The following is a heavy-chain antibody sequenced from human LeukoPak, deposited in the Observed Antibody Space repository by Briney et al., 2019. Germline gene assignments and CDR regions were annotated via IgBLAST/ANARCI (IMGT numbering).Heavy chain of an antibody. Sequence: GGSLRLSCAASGFTFSDYYMSWIRQAPGKGLEWVSYISSSGSTIYYADSVKGRFTISRDNAKNSLYLQMNSLRAEDTAVYYRARVGLRFLEWLLPGHFDYWGQGTLVTVSS. CDR1: GFTFSDYY. CDR2: ISSSGSTI. CDR3: ARVGLRFLEWLLPGHFDY. D-gene: IGHD3-3*01. J-gene: IGHJ4*02. V-gene: IGHV3-11*04.